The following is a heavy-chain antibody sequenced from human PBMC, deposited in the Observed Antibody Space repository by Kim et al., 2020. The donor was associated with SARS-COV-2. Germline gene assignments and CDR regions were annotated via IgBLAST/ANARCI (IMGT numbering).Heavy chain of an antibody. V-gene: IGHV3-9*01. D-gene: IGHD5-18*01. CDR3: AKDPTPTAMEGVDY. Sequence: ADSVKGRFTISRDNAKNSLYLQMNSLRAEDTALYYCAKDPTPTAMEGVDYWGQGTLVTVSS. J-gene: IGHJ4*02.